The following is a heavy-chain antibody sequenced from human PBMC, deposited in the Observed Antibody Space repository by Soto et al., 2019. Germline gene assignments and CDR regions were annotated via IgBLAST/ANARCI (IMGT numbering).Heavy chain of an antibody. CDR1: GFTFSSYG. Sequence: EQLVESGGGVVQPGRSLRLSCAASGFTFSSYGMHWVRQAPGKGLEWVAVISYDGNNKYYADSVKGRFTISRDNFKKKMYLQMDSLRAEDTAMYYCAKDHLETTVTTPSYWGQGTLVTVSS. CDR2: ISYDGNNK. CDR3: AKDHLETTVTTPSY. V-gene: IGHV3-30*18. J-gene: IGHJ4*02. D-gene: IGHD4-17*01.